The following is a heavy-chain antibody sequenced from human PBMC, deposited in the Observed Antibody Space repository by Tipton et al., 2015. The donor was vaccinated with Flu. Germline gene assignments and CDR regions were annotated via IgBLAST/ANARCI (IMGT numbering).Heavy chain of an antibody. Sequence: QLVQSGAEVKKPGTSVKVSCKASGFTFTSSAVQWVRQARGQRLEWIGWIVVGSGNTNYAQKFQERVTITRDMSTSTAYMELSSLRSEDTAVYYCAAVGGSTVDWYFDLWGRGTLVTVSS. V-gene: IGHV1-58*01. CDR2: IVVGSGNT. D-gene: IGHD2-15*01. CDR1: GFTFTSSA. CDR3: AAVGGSTVDWYFDL. J-gene: IGHJ2*01.